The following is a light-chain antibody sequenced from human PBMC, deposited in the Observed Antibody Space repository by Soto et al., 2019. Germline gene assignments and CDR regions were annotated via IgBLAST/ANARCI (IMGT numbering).Light chain of an antibody. J-gene: IGKJ5*01. CDR2: GAS. Sequence: EIVLTQSPGTLSLSPGERATLSCRASQSVSSSYLAWYQRKPGQAPRLLIYGASSRATGIPDRFSGSGSGTEFTLTINRLEPDDFAVYYCQQYGSSPPNFGQGTRLEIK. V-gene: IGKV3-20*01. CDR1: QSVSSSY. CDR3: QQYGSSPPN.